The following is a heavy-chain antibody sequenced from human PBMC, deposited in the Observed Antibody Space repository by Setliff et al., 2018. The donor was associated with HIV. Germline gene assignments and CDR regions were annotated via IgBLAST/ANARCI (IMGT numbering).Heavy chain of an antibody. V-gene: IGHV3-48*03. Sequence: GGSLRLSCAASGFTFSTYEMNWVRQAPGKGLEWVAYIHSRGSSIYYADSVKGRFTISRDNAKNSLYLQMNSLRVEDTAVYYCATDCAVVGGTGSLDSWGQGTLVTVSS. CDR3: ATDCAVVGGTGSLDS. CDR1: GFTFSTYE. CDR2: IHSRGSSI. D-gene: IGHD1-26*01. J-gene: IGHJ4*02.